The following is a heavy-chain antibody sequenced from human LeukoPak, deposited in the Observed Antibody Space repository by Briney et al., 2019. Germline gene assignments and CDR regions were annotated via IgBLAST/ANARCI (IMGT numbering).Heavy chain of an antibody. D-gene: IGHD2-2*01. CDR3: ARWXXXXXYCXSTSCYANWFDP. Sequence: PSETLSLTCTVSGGSISSYYGSWSRQPPGKGLGGRGYIYYSVITNYTPSLKSRVTISVDTSTNHFSLKPSSVTAADTAVYYCARWXXXXXYCXSTSCYANWFDPWGQGTLVTVSS. CDR1: GGSISSYY. CDR2: IYYSVIT. V-gene: IGHV4-59*01. J-gene: IGHJ5*02.